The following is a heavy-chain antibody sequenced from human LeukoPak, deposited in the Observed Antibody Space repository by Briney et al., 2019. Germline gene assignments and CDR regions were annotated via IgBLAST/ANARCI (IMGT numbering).Heavy chain of an antibody. CDR2: ISSSGSTI. J-gene: IGHJ6*02. CDR3: ARDFTPHYYYGMDV. V-gene: IGHV3-11*04. Sequence: GGSLRLSCAASGLTFSDYYMSWTRQAPGKGLEWVSYISSSGSTIYYADSVKGRFTISRDNAKNSLYLQMNSLRAEDTAVYYCARDFTPHYYYGMDVWGQGTTVTVSS. CDR1: GLTFSDYY.